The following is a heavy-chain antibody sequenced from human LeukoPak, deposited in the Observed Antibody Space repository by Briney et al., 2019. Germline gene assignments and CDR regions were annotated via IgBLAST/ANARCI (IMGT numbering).Heavy chain of an antibody. CDR1: GFTFSSSS. J-gene: IGHJ4*02. D-gene: IGHD2-21*01. V-gene: IGHV3-48*01. CDR2: ISTSGGTI. CDR3: ARHIPFDC. Sequence: GGSLRLSCAASGFTFSSSSMNWVRQAPEKGLEWVSYISTSGGTIYYADSVKGRFTISRDNAKNSLYLQMDSLRAEDTAVYYCARHIPFDCWGQGTLVTVSS.